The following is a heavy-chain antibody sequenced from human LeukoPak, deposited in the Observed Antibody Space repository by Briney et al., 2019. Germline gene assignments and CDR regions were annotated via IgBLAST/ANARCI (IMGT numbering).Heavy chain of an antibody. CDR3: AKEGGDGYNSEGYFDY. CDR2: ISYDGSNK. CDR1: GFTFSSYA. Sequence: PGRSLRLSCAASGFTFSSYAMHWVRQAPGKGLEWVAVISYDGSNKYYADSVKGRFTISRDNSKNTLYLQMNSLRAEDTAVYYCAKEGGDGYNSEGYFDYWGQGTLVTVSS. D-gene: IGHD5-24*01. J-gene: IGHJ4*02. V-gene: IGHV3-30*04.